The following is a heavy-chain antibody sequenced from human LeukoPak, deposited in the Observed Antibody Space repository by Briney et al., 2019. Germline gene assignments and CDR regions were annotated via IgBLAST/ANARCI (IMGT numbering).Heavy chain of an antibody. D-gene: IGHD6-19*01. J-gene: IGHJ6*03. CDR3: AKGKQWLDYYYYYMDV. CDR1: GLTFSNYG. V-gene: IGHV3-33*06. CDR2: IWYDGSNK. Sequence: GGSLRLSCAAPGLTFSNYGRHWVRQAPGKGPGWVAVIWYDGSNKYYADSVKGRFTISRDNSKNTLFLEMNSLRAEDTAVYYCAKGKQWLDYYYYYMDVWGKGTTVTVSS.